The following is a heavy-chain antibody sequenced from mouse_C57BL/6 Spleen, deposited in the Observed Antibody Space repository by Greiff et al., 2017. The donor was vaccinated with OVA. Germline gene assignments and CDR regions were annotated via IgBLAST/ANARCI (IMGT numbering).Heavy chain of an antibody. CDR2: IYPGSGNT. CDR1: GYTFTDYY. D-gene: IGHD4-1*01. V-gene: IGHV1-76*01. Sequence: VQLQQSGAELVRPGASVKLSCKASGYTFTDYYINWVKQRPGQGLEWIARIYPGSGNTYYNEKFKGKATLTAEKSSSTAYMQLSSLTSEDSAVYFCARWELGWFAYWGQGTLVTVSA. CDR3: ARWELGWFAY. J-gene: IGHJ3*01.